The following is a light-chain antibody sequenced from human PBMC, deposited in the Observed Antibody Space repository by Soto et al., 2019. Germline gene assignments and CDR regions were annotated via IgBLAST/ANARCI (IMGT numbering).Light chain of an antibody. J-gene: IGKJ4*01. CDR3: QQSYSTPLT. Sequence: DIQMTQAPSSLSLSLVERVTMSGRASQSIGGFLNWYQQKLGKAPKLLIYAASSLQSGVPSRFSGSGSGTDFTLTISSLQPEDFATYYCQQSYSTPLTFGGGTKVDIK. CDR2: AAS. CDR1: QSIGGF. V-gene: IGKV1-39*01.